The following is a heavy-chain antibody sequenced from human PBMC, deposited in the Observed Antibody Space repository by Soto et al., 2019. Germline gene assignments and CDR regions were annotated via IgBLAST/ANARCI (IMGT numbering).Heavy chain of an antibody. CDR1: GGSISSSSYY. D-gene: IGHD3-10*01. CDR3: ARHVFDLWFGELSHDYYYGMDV. J-gene: IGHJ6*02. Sequence: SETLSLICTVSGGSISSSSYYWGWIRQPPGKGLEWIGSIYYSGSTYYNPSLKSRVTISVDTSKNQFSLKLSSVTAADTAVYYCARHVFDLWFGELSHDYYYGMDVWGQGTTVTVSS. V-gene: IGHV4-39*01. CDR2: IYYSGST.